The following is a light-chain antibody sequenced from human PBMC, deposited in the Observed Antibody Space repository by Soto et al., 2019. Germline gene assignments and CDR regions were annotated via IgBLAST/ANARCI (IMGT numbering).Light chain of an antibody. CDR2: AGS. CDR3: CSYAGSSTYV. V-gene: IGLV2-23*01. J-gene: IGLJ1*01. CDR1: SSDVVSYHI. Sequence: QSLLTQPASVSGSPGQSITISCTGTSSDVVSYHIVSWYQQHLGKAPKLMIYAGSKRPSGVSNRFSGSKSGNPASLTISGLQAEDEADYYCCSYAGSSTYVFGTGTKVTV.